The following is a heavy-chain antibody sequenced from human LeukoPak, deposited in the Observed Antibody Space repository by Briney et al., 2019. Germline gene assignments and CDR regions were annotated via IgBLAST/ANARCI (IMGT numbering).Heavy chain of an antibody. V-gene: IGHV3-74*01. D-gene: IGHD4-23*01. Sequence: GGSLRLSCAASGFTFSNYWMHWVRQGPRKGLVWVSRINSDGRLTSYADSVKGRFTISRDNAKNTLYLQMNSLRAEDTAVYYCARDLRTPSDTNIAIDYWGQGTLVTVPS. CDR3: ARDLRTPSDTNIAIDY. CDR1: GFTFSNYW. J-gene: IGHJ4*02. CDR2: INSDGRLT.